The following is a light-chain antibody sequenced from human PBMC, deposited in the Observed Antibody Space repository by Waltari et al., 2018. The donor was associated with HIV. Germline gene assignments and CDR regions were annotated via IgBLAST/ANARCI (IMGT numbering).Light chain of an antibody. J-gene: IGLJ2*01. CDR2: YDV. CDR3: AAWDDSLNGPL. V-gene: IGLV1-36*01. CDR1: ISNLGTSA. Sequence: QSVPTHPPPLSVAPRQWVSISSSGTISNLGTSAVNWYQQPPGKAPKLLISYDVLRPSGVSDRFSGSKSGNSASLTISGLQSEDEADYYCAAWDDSLNGPLFGGGTKLTVL.